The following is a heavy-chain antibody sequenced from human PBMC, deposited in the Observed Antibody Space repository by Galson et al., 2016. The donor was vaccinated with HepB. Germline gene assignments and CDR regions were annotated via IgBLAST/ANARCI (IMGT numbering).Heavy chain of an antibody. V-gene: IGHV3-30-3*01. CDR2: ISYDGIGK. CDR3: AAELGARNWVD. J-gene: IGHJ4*02. Sequence: SLRLSCAASGFTFSSHAMHWVRQGPGKGLEWVSFISYDGIGKYYVDSVKGRFTISRDNSKEMLYLQMNSLRAEDTAVYYCAAELGARNWVDWGQGTLVTVSS. CDR1: GFTFSSHA. D-gene: IGHD7-27*01.